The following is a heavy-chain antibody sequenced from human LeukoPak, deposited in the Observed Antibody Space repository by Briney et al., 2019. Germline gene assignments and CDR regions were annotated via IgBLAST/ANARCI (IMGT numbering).Heavy chain of an antibody. D-gene: IGHD6-13*01. CDR1: GYSFNTYW. CDR2: IYPGDSDT. V-gene: IGHV5-51*01. J-gene: IGHJ4*02. Sequence: GESLKISCKGSGYSFNTYWIGWVRQMPGKGLEWMGIIYPGDSDTRYTPSFQGQVTISADKSISTAYLQWSSLKASDTAMYYCATQQLPGSVYYSDYWGQGTLVTVSS. CDR3: ATQQLPGSVYYSDY.